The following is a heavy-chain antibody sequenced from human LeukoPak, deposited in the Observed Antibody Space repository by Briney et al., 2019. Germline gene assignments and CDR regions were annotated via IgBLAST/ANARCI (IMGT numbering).Heavy chain of an antibody. V-gene: IGHV4-34*01. CDR3: ARGGKQWLLGSVAWFDP. CDR1: GGSFSGYY. CDR2: INHSGST. D-gene: IGHD6-19*01. J-gene: IGHJ5*02. Sequence: SGTLSLTCAVYGGSFSGYYWSWIRQPPGKGLEWIGEINHSGSTNYNPSLKSRVTISVDTSKNQFSLKLSSVTAADTAVYYCARGGKQWLLGSVAWFDPWGQGTLVTVSS.